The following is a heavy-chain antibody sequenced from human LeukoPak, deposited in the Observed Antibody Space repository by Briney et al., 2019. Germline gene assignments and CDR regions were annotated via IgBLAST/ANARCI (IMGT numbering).Heavy chain of an antibody. CDR2: ISYDGSNK. CDR3: ARGATRGGFDY. V-gene: IGHV3-30*04. CDR1: GFTFSNYA. D-gene: IGHD3-10*01. J-gene: IGHJ4*02. Sequence: GGSLRLSCAASGFTFSNYAMHWVRQAPGKGLEWVAVISYDGSNKYYADSVKGRFTISRDNSKNTLYLQMNSLRAEDTAVYYCARGATRGGFDYWGQGTLVTVSS.